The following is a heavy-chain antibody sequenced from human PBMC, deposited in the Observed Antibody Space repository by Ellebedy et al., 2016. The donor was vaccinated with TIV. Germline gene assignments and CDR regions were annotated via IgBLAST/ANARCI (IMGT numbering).Heavy chain of an antibody. Sequence: SVKVSXKASGGTFSSYAISWVRQAPGQGLEWMGGIIPIFGTANYAQKFQGRVTITADESTSTAYMELSSLRSEDTAVYYCARGGSLGWYIGAYYFDYWGQGTLVTVSS. CDR1: GGTFSSYA. J-gene: IGHJ4*02. D-gene: IGHD6-19*01. V-gene: IGHV1-69*13. CDR3: ARGGSLGWYIGAYYFDY. CDR2: IIPIFGTA.